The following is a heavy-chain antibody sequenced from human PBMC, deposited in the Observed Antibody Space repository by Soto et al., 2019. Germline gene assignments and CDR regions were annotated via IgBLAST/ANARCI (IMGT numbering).Heavy chain of an antibody. Sequence: QITLKESGPTLVLPTQTLTLTCTFSGFSLSTSGMGVGWIRQPPGKALEWLAVIYWDDDKRYSPSLKNRLTITKDTSKNQVVLTMTNMDPVDTATYYCAHRFYGDNSFDFWGRGTLVTVSS. V-gene: IGHV2-5*02. CDR3: AHRFYGDNSFDF. D-gene: IGHD4-17*01. CDR2: IYWDDDK. CDR1: GFSLSTSGMG. J-gene: IGHJ4*02.